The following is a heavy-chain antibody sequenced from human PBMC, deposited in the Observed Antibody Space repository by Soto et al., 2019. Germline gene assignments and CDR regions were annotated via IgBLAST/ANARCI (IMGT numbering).Heavy chain of an antibody. CDR2: INGGKGNT. D-gene: IGHD3-3*01. Sequence: QLPLVQSGADVKKPGASVKVSCKTSGYTFTNYAIHWVRQAPGLGLELVGRINGGKGNTAYSQKFQDGVSIAMDISASTAYTELTSLRFLDTAVYYCGRMVFGSVGGDDPWCQGTLVTVSS. CDR3: GRMVFGSVGGDDP. J-gene: IGHJ5*02. CDR1: GYTFTNYA. V-gene: IGHV1-3*01.